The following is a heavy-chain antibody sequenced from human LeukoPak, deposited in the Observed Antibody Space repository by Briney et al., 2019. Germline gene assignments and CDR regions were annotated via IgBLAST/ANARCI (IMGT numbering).Heavy chain of an antibody. J-gene: IGHJ4*02. Sequence: SETLSLTCTVSGGSISSSSYYWGWIRQPPGKGLEWIGSIYYSGSTYYNPSLKSRVTISVDTSKNQFSLKLSSVTAADTAVYYCARDRYYDYVFDYWGQGTLVTVSS. CDR3: ARDRYYDYVFDY. CDR1: GGSISSSSYY. CDR2: IYYSGST. D-gene: IGHD3-16*01. V-gene: IGHV4-39*07.